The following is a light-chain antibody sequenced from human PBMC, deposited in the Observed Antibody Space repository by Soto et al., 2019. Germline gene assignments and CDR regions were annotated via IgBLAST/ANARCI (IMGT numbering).Light chain of an antibody. CDR1: QSINSY. Sequence: DIQMTQSPSSLSASVGDRVTITCRASQSINSYLNWYQQKPGKAPKLLIYGASSLQGGVPSRFSGSGSGTDFTLTISSLQPEDFTTYYCQQSYSTPRTFGQGTKVEIK. V-gene: IGKV1-39*01. CDR3: QQSYSTPRT. CDR2: GAS. J-gene: IGKJ1*01.